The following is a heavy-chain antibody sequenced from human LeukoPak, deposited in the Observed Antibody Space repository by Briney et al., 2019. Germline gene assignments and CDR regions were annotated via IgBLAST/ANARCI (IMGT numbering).Heavy chain of an antibody. Sequence: PSETLSLTCTVSGGSISSGGYYWSWIRQPPGKGLEWIGYIYHSGSTYYNPSLKSRVTISVDTSKNQFSLKLSSVTAADTAVYYCARVPTLVIWGIDYWGQGTLVTLSS. V-gene: IGHV4-30-2*01. CDR2: IYHSGST. J-gene: IGHJ4*02. D-gene: IGHD4-23*01. CDR1: GGSISSGGYY. CDR3: ARVPTLVIWGIDY.